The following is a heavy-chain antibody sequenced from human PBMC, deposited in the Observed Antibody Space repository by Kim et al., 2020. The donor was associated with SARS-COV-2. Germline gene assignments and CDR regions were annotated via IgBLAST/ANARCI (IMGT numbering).Heavy chain of an antibody. J-gene: IGHJ5*02. CDR3: ARGSYSSSWYGVRHWFDP. Sequence: SETLSLTCAVYGGSFSGYYWSWIRQPPAKGLEWIGEINHSGSTNYNPSLKSRVTISVDTSKNQFSLKLSSVTAADTAVYYCARGSYSSSWYGVRHWFDPWGQGTLVTVSS. CDR1: GGSFSGYY. CDR2: INHSGST. V-gene: IGHV4-34*01. D-gene: IGHD6-13*01.